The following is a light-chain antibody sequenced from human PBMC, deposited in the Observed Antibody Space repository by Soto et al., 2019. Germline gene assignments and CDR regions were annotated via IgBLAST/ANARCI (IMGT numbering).Light chain of an antibody. CDR3: QQSYGTLIT. CDR1: QTISSW. V-gene: IGKV1-39*01. Sequence: DIQMTQSPSTLSASVGDRVTIACRASQTISSWLAWYQQKPGKAPNLLIYVASSLQSEVPSRFSGSGSGTDFTLTITSLQPEDFATYYCQQSYGTLITFGQGTRLEIK. CDR2: VAS. J-gene: IGKJ5*01.